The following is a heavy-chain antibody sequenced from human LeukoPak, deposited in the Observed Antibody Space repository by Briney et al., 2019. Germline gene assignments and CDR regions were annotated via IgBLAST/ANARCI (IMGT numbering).Heavy chain of an antibody. Sequence: GGSLRLSCAASGFTLTYYGMHWVRQAPGKGLEWMTVTWANGRDKYYADSIKGRFTISRDNSKNTVYLDMNSLRAEDTAVYYCARDDDTSSHYSRFRYWGQGTLVTVSS. V-gene: IGHV3-33*01. D-gene: IGHD2-21*01. CDR3: ARDDDTSSHYSRFRY. CDR1: GFTLTYYG. J-gene: IGHJ4*02. CDR2: TWANGRDK.